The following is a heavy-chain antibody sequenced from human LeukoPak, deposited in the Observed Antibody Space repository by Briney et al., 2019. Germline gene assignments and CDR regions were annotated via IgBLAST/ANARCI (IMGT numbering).Heavy chain of an antibody. CDR3: ATLDKTYYYDSSDPPLDY. Sequence: ASVKVSCKASGYTFTGYYMHWVRQAPGQGLEWMGWINPNSGGTNYAQKFQGWVTMTRDTSISTAYMELSSLRSEDTAVYYCATLDKTYYYDSSDPPLDYWGQGTLVTVSS. CDR2: INPNSGGT. V-gene: IGHV1-2*04. CDR1: GYTFTGYY. J-gene: IGHJ4*02. D-gene: IGHD3-22*01.